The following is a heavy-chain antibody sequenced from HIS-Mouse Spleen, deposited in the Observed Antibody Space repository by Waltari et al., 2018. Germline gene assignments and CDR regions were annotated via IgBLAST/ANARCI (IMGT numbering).Heavy chain of an antibody. CDR2: ISGSGGST. CDR1: GFTFSSYA. CDR3: AKTLVRSRDFDY. D-gene: IGHD4-17*01. Sequence: EVQLLESGGGLVQPGGSLRLSCAAFGFTFSSYAIIWVRQAPGKGLEWVSAISGSGGSTYYADSVKGRFTISRDNSKNTLYLQMNSLRAEDTAVYYCAKTLVRSRDFDYWGQGTLVTVSS. V-gene: IGHV3-23*01. J-gene: IGHJ4*02.